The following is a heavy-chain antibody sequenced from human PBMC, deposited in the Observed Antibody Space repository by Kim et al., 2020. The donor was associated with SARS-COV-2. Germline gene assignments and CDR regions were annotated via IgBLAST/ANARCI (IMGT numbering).Heavy chain of an antibody. CDR2: TNFTVKT. CDR3: VTKRADISGVIDY. V-gene: IGHV4-59*01. J-gene: IGHJ4*02. D-gene: IGHD2-15*01. Sequence: SETMSLTCTVSGDSKADYYLSWVRQPPGKGLELIWYTNFTVKTNYHPSLLSRVPIATDTSKTQFSLQLTSVTASDTAVNYCVTKRADISGVIDYLGQCTL. CDR1: GDSKADYY.